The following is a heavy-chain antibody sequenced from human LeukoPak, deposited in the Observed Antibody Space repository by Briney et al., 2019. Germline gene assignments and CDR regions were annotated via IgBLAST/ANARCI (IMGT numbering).Heavy chain of an antibody. V-gene: IGHV4-59*01. J-gene: IGHJ3*02. Sequence: SETLSLTCTVSGXSMTRYYWTWIRQPPGKGLEWIGYIYHNGDTNYNPSLKSRVTISVDTSKNQFPLELSSVTAADTAVYYCARKIRGVDAFDIWGQGTMVTVSS. CDR1: GXSMTRYY. D-gene: IGHD3-10*01. CDR3: ARKIRGVDAFDI. CDR2: IYHNGDT.